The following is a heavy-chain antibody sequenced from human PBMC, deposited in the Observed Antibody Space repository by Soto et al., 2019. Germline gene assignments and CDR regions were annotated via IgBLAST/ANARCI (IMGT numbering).Heavy chain of an antibody. D-gene: IGHD2-2*01. J-gene: IGHJ5*02. CDR2: ISGSGGST. CDR3: AKGRVPAAKYNWFDP. V-gene: IGHV3-23*01. CDR1: GFTFSSYA. Sequence: GGSLRLSCAASGFTFSSYAMSWVRQAPGKGLEWVSAISGSGGSTYYADSVKGRFTISRDNSKNMLYLQMNSLRAEDTAVYYCAKGRVPAAKYNWFDPWGQGTLVTVSS.